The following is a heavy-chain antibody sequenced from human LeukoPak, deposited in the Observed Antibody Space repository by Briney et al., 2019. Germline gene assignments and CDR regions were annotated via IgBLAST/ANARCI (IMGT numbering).Heavy chain of an antibody. CDR3: ARVTSGMRYNWFAP. CDR1: GYTFTDYD. J-gene: IGHJ5*02. CDR2: IHPRSGYS. Sequence: ASVKVSCKTSGYTFTDYDVNWVRQAPGQGLEWMGYIHPRSGYSESAQRFQGRLSMTRDVSTDTAYMELSTLTSDDTAVYYCARVTSGMRYNWFAPSGQGTLIIGSS. D-gene: IGHD2-2*01. V-gene: IGHV1-8*01.